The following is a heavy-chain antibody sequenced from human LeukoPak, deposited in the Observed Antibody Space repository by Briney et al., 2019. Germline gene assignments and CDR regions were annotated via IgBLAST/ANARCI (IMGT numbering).Heavy chain of an antibody. Sequence: SGPTLVNPTQTLTLTCTFSGFSLSTSGVRVSWIRQPPGKALEWLARIDWDDDKFYSTSLKTRLTISKDTSKNQVVLTMTNMDPVDTATYYCARTLYSSGWPYFDYWGQGTLVTVSS. CDR1: GFSLSTSGVR. CDR2: IDWDDDK. J-gene: IGHJ4*02. CDR3: ARTLYSSGWPYFDY. D-gene: IGHD6-19*01. V-gene: IGHV2-70*04.